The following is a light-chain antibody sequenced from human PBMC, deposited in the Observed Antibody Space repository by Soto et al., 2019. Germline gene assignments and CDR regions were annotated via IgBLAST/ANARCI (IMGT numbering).Light chain of an antibody. V-gene: IGLV2-14*01. Sequence: QSVLTQPASVSGSPGQSITISCTGTSSNVGGADYVSWYQQRPDEAPKLMIYDDNNRPSGVSNRFSGSKSGNTASLITSGLQAEDDADYYCSSYTSSIAYVFGTGTKLTVL. CDR3: SSYTSSIAYV. CDR1: SSNVGGADY. CDR2: DDN. J-gene: IGLJ1*01.